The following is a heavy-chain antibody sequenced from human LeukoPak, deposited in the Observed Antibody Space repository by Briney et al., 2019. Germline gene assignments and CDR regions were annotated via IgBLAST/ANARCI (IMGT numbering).Heavy chain of an antibody. CDR2: INPNSGGT. J-gene: IGHJ6*02. CDR1: GYTFTGYY. Sequence: ASVNVSCTASGYTFTGYYMHWVRQAPGQGLEWMGWINPNSGGTNYAQTFQGRVTITRDTSISTAYMELSRLRSHATAVYYFXXXXXXXXVYYYGMDVWGQGTTVTVSS. CDR3: XXXXXXXXVYYYGMDV. D-gene: IGHD3-3*01. V-gene: IGHV1-2*02.